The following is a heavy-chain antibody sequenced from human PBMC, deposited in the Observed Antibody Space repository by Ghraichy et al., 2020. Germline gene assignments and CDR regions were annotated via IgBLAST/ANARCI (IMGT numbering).Heavy chain of an antibody. V-gene: IGHV3-7*03. Sequence: RGSLRLSCAASGFAFSSYWMSWVRQAPGKGLEWVANIKQDGSVGYYVDSLKGRFTISRDNAKNSLYLEMNSLRAEDTAVYYCAKDPDYGGKGDFDYWGQGTLVTVSS. CDR1: GFAFSSYW. D-gene: IGHD4-23*01. CDR3: AKDPDYGGKGDFDY. J-gene: IGHJ4*02. CDR2: IKQDGSVG.